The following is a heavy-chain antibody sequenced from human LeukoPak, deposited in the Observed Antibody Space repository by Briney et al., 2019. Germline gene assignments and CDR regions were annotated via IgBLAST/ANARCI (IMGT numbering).Heavy chain of an antibody. CDR2: IYSGGST. CDR3: ARDRVVGAVRRYFDY. V-gene: IGHV3-66*01. Sequence: QPGGSLRLSCAASGFTVSSNYMSWVRQAPGKGLEWVSVIYSGGSTYYADSVKGRFTISRDNSKNTLYLQINSLRAEDTAVYYCARDRVVGAVRRYFDYWGQGTLVTVSS. CDR1: GFTVSSNY. D-gene: IGHD2-15*01. J-gene: IGHJ4*02.